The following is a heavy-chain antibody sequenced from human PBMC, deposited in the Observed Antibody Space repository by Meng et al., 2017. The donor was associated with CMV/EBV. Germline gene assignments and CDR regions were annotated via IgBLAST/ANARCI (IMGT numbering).Heavy chain of an antibody. J-gene: IGHJ6*02. Sequence: GESLKISCAASGFTFSSYWMHWVRQAPGKGLVWVSRINSDGSSTIYADSVKGRFTISRDNAKNTLYLQMNSLRAEDTAVYYCASNYDLNYYYYYGMDVWGQGTTVTVSS. CDR3: ASNYDLNYYYYYGMDV. D-gene: IGHD3-3*01. V-gene: IGHV3-74*01. CDR2: INSDGSST. CDR1: GFTFSSYW.